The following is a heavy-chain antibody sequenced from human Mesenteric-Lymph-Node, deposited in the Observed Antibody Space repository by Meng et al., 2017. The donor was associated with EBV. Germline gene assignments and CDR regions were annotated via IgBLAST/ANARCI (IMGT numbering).Heavy chain of an antibody. J-gene: IGHJ4*02. CDR3: AEVLNGYYYFDY. Sequence: QVQLQESGPGLGKPSGPLSLTCAVSGASISGPNWWSWVRQPPGKGLEWIGEVYHSGSTNYNPSLKSRVSMSVDTSKNHFSLKLTSVTAADTAMYYCAEVLNGYYYFDYWGQGTLVTVSS. CDR1: GASISGPNW. V-gene: IGHV4-4*02. D-gene: IGHD3-22*01. CDR2: VYHSGST.